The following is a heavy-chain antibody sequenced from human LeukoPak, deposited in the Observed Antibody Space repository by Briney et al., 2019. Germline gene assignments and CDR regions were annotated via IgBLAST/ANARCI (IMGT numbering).Heavy chain of an antibody. Sequence: GGSLRLSCAASGFTFSTYGMSWVRQAPGKGLEWAAAITGSGGSTFYADSVRGRFTISRDNSKSILSLQMNSLRAEDTAIYYCATYRQVLLPFESWGQGTLVTVSS. CDR3: ATYRQVLLPFES. CDR1: GFTFSTYG. J-gene: IGHJ4*02. D-gene: IGHD5-18*01. V-gene: IGHV3-23*01. CDR2: ITGSGGST.